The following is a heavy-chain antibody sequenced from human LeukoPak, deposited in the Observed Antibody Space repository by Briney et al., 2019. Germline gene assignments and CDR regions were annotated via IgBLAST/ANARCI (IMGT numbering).Heavy chain of an antibody. J-gene: IGHJ4*02. CDR3: ARVCRGYYGSGSYCWDY. Sequence: PSETLSLTCTVSGGSISSYYWSWIRQPPGKGLEWIGYIYYSGSNNYNPFLTSRVTLSVDTSKNQFSLKLSSVTAADTAVYYCARVCRGYYGSGSYCWDYWGQGTLVTVSS. V-gene: IGHV4-59*01. CDR2: IYYSGSN. D-gene: IGHD3-10*01. CDR1: GGSISSYY.